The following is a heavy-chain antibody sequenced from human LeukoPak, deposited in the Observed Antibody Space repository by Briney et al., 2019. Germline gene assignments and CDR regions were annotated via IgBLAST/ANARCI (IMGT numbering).Heavy chain of an antibody. CDR3: ANHPSDGREFY. Sequence: GSLRLSCAASGFRISDYWRNWVRQAPGKGLEWVANIHQGGSQTYYADSVKGRFTISRDNAKNSLYLQMNSLRGEDTAVYFCANHPSDGREFYWGQGTLVTVSS. CDR2: IHQGGSQT. D-gene: IGHD2-21*01. V-gene: IGHV3-7*01. CDR1: GFRISDYW. J-gene: IGHJ4*02.